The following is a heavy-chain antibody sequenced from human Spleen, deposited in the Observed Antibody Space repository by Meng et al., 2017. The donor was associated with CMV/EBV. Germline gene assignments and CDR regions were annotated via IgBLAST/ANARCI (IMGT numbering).Heavy chain of an antibody. Sequence: SVKVSCKTYRGTFSSYAFSWVRQAPGQGLEWMGGIIPIFGIANYAQKFQGRVTITTDESTSTAYMELSSLRSEDTAVYYCARDRTGDCSSTSCYNYYYYYGMDVWGQGTTVTVSS. CDR3: ARDRTGDCSSTSCYNYYYYYGMDV. CDR2: IIPIFGIA. V-gene: IGHV1-69*05. CDR1: RGTFSSYA. D-gene: IGHD2-2*02. J-gene: IGHJ6*02.